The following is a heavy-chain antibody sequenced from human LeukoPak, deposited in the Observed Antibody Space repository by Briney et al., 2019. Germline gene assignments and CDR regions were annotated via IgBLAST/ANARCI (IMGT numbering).Heavy chain of an antibody. CDR2: ISGSGGST. D-gene: IGHD3-22*01. J-gene: IGHJ4*02. CDR1: GFTFSSYA. V-gene: IGHV3-23*01. CDR3: ARDSQPYDSSGYLGF. Sequence: GGSLRLSCAASGFTFSSYAMTWVRQAPGKGLEWVSGISGSGGSTYYADSVKGRFTISRDNSKNTLYLQMNSLRAEDTAVYYCARDSQPYDSSGYLGFWGQGTLVTVSS.